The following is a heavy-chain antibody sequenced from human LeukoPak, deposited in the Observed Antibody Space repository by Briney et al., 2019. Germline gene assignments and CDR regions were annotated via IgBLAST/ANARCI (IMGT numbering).Heavy chain of an antibody. CDR2: ISGSGGST. J-gene: IGHJ4*02. V-gene: IGHV3-23*01. Sequence: PGGSLRLSCTAASGFSYGSNAMSWVRQAPGKGLEWVSAISGSGGSTYYADSVKGRFTISRDNSQNTLYLQMNSLRPEDTAVYYCAKDLASSSWYDWGQGTLVTVSS. D-gene: IGHD6-13*01. CDR3: AKDLASSSWYD. CDR1: GFSYGSNA.